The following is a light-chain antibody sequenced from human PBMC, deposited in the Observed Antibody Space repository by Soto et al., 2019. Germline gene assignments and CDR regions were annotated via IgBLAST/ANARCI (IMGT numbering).Light chain of an antibody. CDR3: QQANSFPRT. J-gene: IGKJ5*01. CDR1: QNIRNY. CDR2: AAS. V-gene: IGKV1-39*01. Sequence: DIQMTQSPSSLSASVGDRVAIACRASQNIRNYLNWYQQKPGKAPKVLIYAASSLQSGVPSRFSGSGSGTDFTLTISSLQPEDFATYDCQQANSFPRTFGQGTRLEIK.